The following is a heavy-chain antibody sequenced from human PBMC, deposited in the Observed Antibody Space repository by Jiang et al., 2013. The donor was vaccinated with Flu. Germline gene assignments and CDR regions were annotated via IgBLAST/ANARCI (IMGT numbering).Heavy chain of an antibody. CDR1: YTLTELS. CDR3: ATYSSSAVYYYYGMDV. Sequence: YTLTELSMHWVRQAPGKGLEWMGGFDPEDGETIYAQKFQGRVTMTEDTSTGTAYMELSSLRSEDTAVYYCATYSSSAVYYYYGMDVWGQGTTVTVSS. D-gene: IGHD6-13*01. J-gene: IGHJ6*02. V-gene: IGHV1-24*01. CDR2: FDPEDGET.